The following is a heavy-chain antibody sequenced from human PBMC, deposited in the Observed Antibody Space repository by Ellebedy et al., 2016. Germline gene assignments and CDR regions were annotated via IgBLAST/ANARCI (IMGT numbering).Heavy chain of an antibody. CDR1: GFTFTSYS. CDR2: ISGSGGST. V-gene: IGHV3-23*01. D-gene: IGHD4-17*01. Sequence: GESLMISCVASGFTFTSYSMSWVRQAPGKGLEWVSDISGSGGSTNYADSVKGRFTVSRDNSNRMVYLQMNSLRAEDTAVYYCARGPAYGDFASPFDYWGQGTLVTVSS. CDR3: ARGPAYGDFASPFDY. J-gene: IGHJ4*02.